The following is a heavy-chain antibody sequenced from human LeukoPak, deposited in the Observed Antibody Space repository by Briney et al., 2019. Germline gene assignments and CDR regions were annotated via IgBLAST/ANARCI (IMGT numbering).Heavy chain of an antibody. V-gene: IGHV4-34*01. D-gene: IGHD3-22*01. J-gene: IGHJ4*02. Sequence: PSETLSLTCAVYGGSFSGYYWSWIRQPPGKGLEWIGEINHSGSTNYNPSLKSRVTISVDTSKNQFSLKLSSVTAADTAVYYCAGNYYDSSGYLDYWGQGTLVTVSS. CDR3: AGNYYDSSGYLDY. CDR1: GGSFSGYY. CDR2: INHSGST.